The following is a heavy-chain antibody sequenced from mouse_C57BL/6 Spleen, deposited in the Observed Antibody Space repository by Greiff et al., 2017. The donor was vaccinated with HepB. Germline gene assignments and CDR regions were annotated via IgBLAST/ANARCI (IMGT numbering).Heavy chain of an antibody. CDR2: IDPENGDT. Sequence: EVQLQQSGAELVRPGASVKLSCTASGFNIKDDYMHWVKQRPEQGLEWIGWIDPENGDTEYASKFQGKATITADTSSNTAYLQLSSLTSEDTAVYYCCLRPDMDYWGQGTSVTVSS. D-gene: IGHD1-1*01. CDR3: CLRPDMDY. V-gene: IGHV14-4*01. J-gene: IGHJ4*01. CDR1: GFNIKDDY.